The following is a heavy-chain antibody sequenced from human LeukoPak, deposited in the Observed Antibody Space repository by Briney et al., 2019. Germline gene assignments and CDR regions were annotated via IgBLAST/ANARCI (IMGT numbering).Heavy chain of an antibody. D-gene: IGHD6-6*01. V-gene: IGHV4-59*02. CDR1: GGSVSSYY. J-gene: IGHJ5*02. Sequence: SETLSLTCTVSGGSVSSYYWSWIRQPPGKGLEWIGYIYNSESTNYNSSLQSRVTMSLDTSKNQLFLKLSSVTAADTAVYYCARKYSSSSSWFDPWGQGTLVTVSS. CDR2: IYNSEST. CDR3: ARKYSSSSSWFDP.